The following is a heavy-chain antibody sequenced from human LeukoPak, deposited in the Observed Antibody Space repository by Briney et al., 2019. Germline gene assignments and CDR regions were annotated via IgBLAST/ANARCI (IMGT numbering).Heavy chain of an antibody. CDR2: IRYDGSNK. D-gene: IGHD3-22*01. Sequence: GGSLRLSCAASGFTFSSYGMHWVRQAPGKGLEWVAFIRYDGSNKYYADSVKGRFTISRDNSKNTLYLQMNSLRAEDTAVYYCARDYYDSSGYYYYFDYWGQGTLVTVSS. V-gene: IGHV3-30*02. J-gene: IGHJ4*02. CDR3: ARDYYDSSGYYYYFDY. CDR1: GFTFSSYG.